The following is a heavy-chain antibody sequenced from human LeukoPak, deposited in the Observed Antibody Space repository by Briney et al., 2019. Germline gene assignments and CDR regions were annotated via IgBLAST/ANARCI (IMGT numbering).Heavy chain of an antibody. J-gene: IGHJ4*02. CDR2: IYYSGST. CDR1: GGSISSYY. V-gene: IGHV4-59*08. CDR3: ARHRRAKSSNFDY. Sequence: SETLSLTCTVSGGSISSYYWSWIRQPPGKGLEWIGYIYYSGSTNYNPSLKSRVTISVDTSKNQFSLKLSSVTAADTAVYYCARHRRAKSSNFDYWGQGTLVTVSS.